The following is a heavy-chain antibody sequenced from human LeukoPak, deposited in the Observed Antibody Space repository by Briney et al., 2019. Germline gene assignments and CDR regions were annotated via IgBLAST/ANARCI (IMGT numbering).Heavy chain of an antibody. J-gene: IGHJ4*02. CDR1: GFTFSSYW. CDR3: ARRTSDWNYVIDY. CDR2: INSDGSST. Sequence: PGGSLRLSCAASGFTFSSYWMHWVRQAPGKGLVWVSRINSDGSSTNYADSVKGRFTISRDNAKNTLYLQMNSLRAEDTAVYYCARRTSDWNYVIDYWGQGTLVTVSS. D-gene: IGHD1-7*01. V-gene: IGHV3-74*01.